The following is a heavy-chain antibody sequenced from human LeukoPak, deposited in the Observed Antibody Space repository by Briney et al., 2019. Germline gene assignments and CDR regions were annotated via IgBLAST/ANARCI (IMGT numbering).Heavy chain of an antibody. CDR3: ARATTTPPWFDP. D-gene: IGHD4-11*01. CDR2: IIPIFGTA. Sequence: SVKVSCKASGGTFSSYAISWVRQAPGQGLEWMGGIIPIFGTANYAQKFQGRVTITADESTSTAYMELRSLRSEDTAVYYCARATTTPPWFDPWGQGTLVTVSS. CDR1: GGTFSSYA. J-gene: IGHJ5*02. V-gene: IGHV1-69*13.